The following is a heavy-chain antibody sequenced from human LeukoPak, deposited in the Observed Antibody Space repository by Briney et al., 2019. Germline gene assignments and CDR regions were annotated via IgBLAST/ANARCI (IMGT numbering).Heavy chain of an antibody. CDR2: IYSSGSA. V-gene: IGHV4-4*07. CDR3: ARRRMVRGVIRGNDAFDI. D-gene: IGHD3-10*01. Sequence: SETLSLTCNFSSDSMTYIFWSWIRQPAGKGLEWIGRIYSSGSAHYNPSLKSRVTMSVDTSKNQFSLKLSSVTAADTAVYYCARRRMVRGVIRGNDAFDIWGQGTMVTVSS. J-gene: IGHJ3*02. CDR1: SDSMTYIF.